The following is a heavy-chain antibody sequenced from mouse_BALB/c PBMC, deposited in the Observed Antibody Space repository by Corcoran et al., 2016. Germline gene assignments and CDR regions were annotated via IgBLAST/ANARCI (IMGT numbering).Heavy chain of an antibody. J-gene: IGHJ1*01. CDR2: INPNNGGT. Sequence: EVQLQQSGPELVKPGASVKMSCKASGYTFTDYYMKWVKQSHGKSIEWIGDINPNNGGTSYNQKFKGKATLTVDKSSSTAYMQLNSLTSEDSAVYYCARDWDWYFDVWGAWTTVTVSS. CDR1: GYTFTDYY. D-gene: IGHD4-1*01. CDR3: ARDWDWYFDV. V-gene: IGHV1-26*01.